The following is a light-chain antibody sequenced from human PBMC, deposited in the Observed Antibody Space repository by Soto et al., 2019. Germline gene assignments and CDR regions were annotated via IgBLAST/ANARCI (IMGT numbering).Light chain of an antibody. CDR1: SSNIGLGYD. V-gene: IGLV1-40*01. CDR2: GTS. CDR3: LSYDSSLSAWV. Sequence: QPVLTQPPSVSGAPGQRVTISCTGSSSNIGLGYDVHWYQQLPGTAPKLVIYGTSVRPSGVPDRISGSKSGTSASLAITGLQAEDEADYYCLSYDSSLSAWVFGGGTKVTVL. J-gene: IGLJ3*02.